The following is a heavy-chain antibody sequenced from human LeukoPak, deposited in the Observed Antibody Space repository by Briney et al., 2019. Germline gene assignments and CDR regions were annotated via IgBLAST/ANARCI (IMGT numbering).Heavy chain of an antibody. CDR1: GFTFSSYE. V-gene: IGHV3-48*03. CDR3: ARLHRFDY. Sequence: GGSLRLSCAASGFTFSSYEMNWVRRAPGKGLEWVSCISSNGSTISYADSVKGRFTISRDSAKNSLYLQMNSLRAEDTAVYYCARLHRFDYWGQGTLVTVSS. D-gene: IGHD4-11*01. J-gene: IGHJ4*02. CDR2: ISSNGSTI.